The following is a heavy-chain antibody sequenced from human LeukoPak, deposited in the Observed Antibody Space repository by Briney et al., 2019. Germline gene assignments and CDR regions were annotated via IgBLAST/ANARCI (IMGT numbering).Heavy chain of an antibody. Sequence: PSETLSLTCSVYGGSISSYYWSWIRPRPGKGLKWIGYLSKSGNTNYSPSLKSRVTIFEDTSKNQFFLKLSSVTAADTAVYYCARARYVNSFYAFDIWGQGTLVTVSS. CDR3: ARARYVNSFYAFDI. CDR2: LSKSGNT. CDR1: GGSISSYY. D-gene: IGHD3-9*01. J-gene: IGHJ3*02. V-gene: IGHV4-59*01.